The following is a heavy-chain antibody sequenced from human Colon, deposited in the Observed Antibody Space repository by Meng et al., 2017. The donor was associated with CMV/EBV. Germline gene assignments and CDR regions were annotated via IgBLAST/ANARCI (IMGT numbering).Heavy chain of an antibody. CDR2: ISNDGVIK. Sequence: GGSLRLSCAASGFTFSDSAMHWVRPTPGKGLEWVGLISNDGVIKYYGDSVKGCCTISRDCSSTTLYMQLNDLRPDDTAVYYCAKVMSSSSPAFDSWGQGTLVTVSS. D-gene: IGHD6-6*01. CDR3: AKVMSSSSPAFDS. CDR1: GFTFSDSA. V-gene: IGHV3-30*04. J-gene: IGHJ4*02.